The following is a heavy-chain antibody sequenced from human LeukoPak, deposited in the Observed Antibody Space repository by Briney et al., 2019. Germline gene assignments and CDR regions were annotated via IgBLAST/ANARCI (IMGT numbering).Heavy chain of an antibody. CDR1: GYTLTELS. V-gene: IGHV1-24*01. D-gene: IGHD3-3*01. J-gene: IGHJ4*02. CDR3: ATPNPPVLRFLETQYYFDY. CDR2: FDPEDGET. Sequence: PGASVKVSCKVSGYTLTELSMHWVRQAPGKGLEWMGGFDPEDGETVYAQKFQGRVTMTEDTSTDTAYMELSSLRSEDTAVYYCATPNPPVLRFLETQYYFDYWGQGTLVTVSS.